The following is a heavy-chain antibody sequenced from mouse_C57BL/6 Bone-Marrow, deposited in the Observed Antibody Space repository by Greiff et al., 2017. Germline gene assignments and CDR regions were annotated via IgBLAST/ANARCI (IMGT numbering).Heavy chain of an antibody. CDR3: ARGGDPLLRGDY. J-gene: IGHJ4*01. CDR1: GYTFTSYW. D-gene: IGHD1-2*01. Sequence: QVQLKQPGAELVRPGSSVKLSCKASGYTFTSYWMHWVKQRPIQGLEWIGNIDPSDSETHYNQKFKDKATLTVDKSSSTAYMQRSSLTSEDSAVYYCARGGDPLLRGDYWGQGTSVTVSS. CDR2: IDPSDSET. V-gene: IGHV1-52*01.